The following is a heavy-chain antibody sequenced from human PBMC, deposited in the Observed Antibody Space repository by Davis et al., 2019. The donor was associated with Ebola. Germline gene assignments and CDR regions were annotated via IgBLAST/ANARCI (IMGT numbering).Heavy chain of an antibody. Sequence: PGGSLRLSCAASGFPSRDFYMSWICQAPGKGLEWLSSITTTSTSTYYADSVKGRFTIARDNARNSLFLQMNSLRADDTAVYYCARVSGPWGQGTLVTVSS. V-gene: IGHV3-11*01. J-gene: IGHJ5*02. CDR1: GFPSRDFY. D-gene: IGHD6-25*01. CDR2: ITTTSTST. CDR3: ARVSGP.